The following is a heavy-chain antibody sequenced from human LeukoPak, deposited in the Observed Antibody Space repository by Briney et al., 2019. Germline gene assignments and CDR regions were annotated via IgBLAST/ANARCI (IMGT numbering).Heavy chain of an antibody. CDR2: IYYSGST. D-gene: IGHD3-10*01. CDR3: ARGGVNYIIAGP. J-gene: IGHJ5*02. Sequence: PSETLSLTCTVSGGSITSYYWSWIRQPPGKGLEWIGYIYYSGSTNYNPSLKSRVTISVDTSKNQFSLKLSSLTASDTAGYYCARGGVNYIIAGPWGQGALVTVPS. CDR1: GGSITSYY. V-gene: IGHV4-59*01.